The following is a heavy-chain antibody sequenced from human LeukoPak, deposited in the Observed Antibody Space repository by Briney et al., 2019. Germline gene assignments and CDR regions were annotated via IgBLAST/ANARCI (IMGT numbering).Heavy chain of an antibody. V-gene: IGHV3-9*01. D-gene: IGHD2-15*01. CDR2: ISWNSGNI. CDR1: GFTFDDYA. Sequence: GGSLRLSCAASGFTFDDYAMHWVRQAPGKGLEWVSGISWNSGNIAYADSLKGRFTISRDNAKNSLYLQMSSLRPEDTALYYCARATDCSGGSCYSGAGYDAFNLWGRGTMVTVSS. J-gene: IGHJ3*01. CDR3: ARATDCSGGSCYSGAGYDAFNL.